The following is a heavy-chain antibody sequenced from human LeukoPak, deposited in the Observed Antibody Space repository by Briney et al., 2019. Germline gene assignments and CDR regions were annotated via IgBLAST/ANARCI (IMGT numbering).Heavy chain of an antibody. J-gene: IGHJ6*03. V-gene: IGHV4-59*01. CDR3: ARVYDSGSQAYFYYMDV. CDR1: GGSIRGYY. Sequence: SETLSLTCNVSGGSIRGYYWSWIRQPPGKGLEWIGYIYSSGSTNYNPSLKSRVTMSVDTSKNQFSLKVNSVTAADTAVYYCARVYDSGSQAYFYYMDVWGKGTTVTISS. D-gene: IGHD3-10*01. CDR2: IYSSGST.